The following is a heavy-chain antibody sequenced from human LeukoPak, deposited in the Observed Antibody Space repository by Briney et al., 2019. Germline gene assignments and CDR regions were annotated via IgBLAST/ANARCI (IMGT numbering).Heavy chain of an antibody. CDR2: IYYSGTT. Sequence: PSETLSLTCTVSGGPISYYYWSWIRQSPGKGLEWVGYIYYSGTTSYNPPLKSLVTISVDTSKTQFFLRLSSVAAADTAFYYAAGLEDVRVSMVPGVMMTPPYFDPWGQGTLVTVSS. CDR3: AGLEDVRVSMVPGVMMTPPYFDP. V-gene: IGHV4-59*08. J-gene: IGHJ5*02. CDR1: GGPISYYY. D-gene: IGHD3-10*01.